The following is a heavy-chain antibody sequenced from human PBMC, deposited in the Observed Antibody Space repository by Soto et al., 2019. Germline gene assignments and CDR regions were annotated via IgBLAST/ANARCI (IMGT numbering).Heavy chain of an antibody. V-gene: IGHV3-30-3*01. D-gene: IGHD6-6*01. CDR2: ISYDGSNK. J-gene: IGHJ4*02. Sequence: RLSCSASGFTFSSYAMHWVRQAPGKVLEWVAVISYDGSNKYYADSVKGRFTISRDNSKNTLYLQMNSLRAEDTAVYYCARDPEYRTSSLRNYFEYWGQGPPLTVSS. CDR1: GFTFSSYA. CDR3: ARDPEYRTSSLRNYFEY.